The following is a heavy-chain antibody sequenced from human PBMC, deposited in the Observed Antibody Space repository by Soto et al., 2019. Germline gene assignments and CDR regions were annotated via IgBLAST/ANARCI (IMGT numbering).Heavy chain of an antibody. CDR3: VRVRLGAPTRYFAC. CDR2: IKNKANSYTT. J-gene: IGHJ4*02. V-gene: IGHV3-72*01. CDR1: GFSFSDHY. D-gene: IGHD4-17*01. Sequence: EVQLVESGGGLVQPGGSLRLSCAASGFSFSDHYMDWVRQAPGKGLEWVGRIKNKANSYTTQYAAAVKGRITISREDSKNSLSLLMSTLNSDDTAVYYCVRVRLGAPTRYFACWGQGTLVTVSS.